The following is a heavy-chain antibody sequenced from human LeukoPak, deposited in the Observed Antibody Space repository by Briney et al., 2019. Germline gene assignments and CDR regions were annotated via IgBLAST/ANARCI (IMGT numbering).Heavy chain of an antibody. V-gene: IGHV1-18*01. CDR1: GYTFTSYG. Sequence: ASVKVSCKASGYTFTSYGISWVRQAPGQGLEWMGWISAYNGNTNYAQKLQGRVTMTTDTSTSTAYMELRSLRSDDTAVYYCARGHGYCSSTSCPRFDPWGQGTLVTVSS. CDR2: ISAYNGNT. D-gene: IGHD2-2*03. CDR3: ARGHGYCSSTSCPRFDP. J-gene: IGHJ5*02.